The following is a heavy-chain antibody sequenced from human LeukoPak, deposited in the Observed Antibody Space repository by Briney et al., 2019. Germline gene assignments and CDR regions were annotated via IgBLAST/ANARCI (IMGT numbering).Heavy chain of an antibody. V-gene: IGHV3-23*01. D-gene: IGHD3-22*01. Sequence: GGSLRLSCAASGFTFRDNAMSWVRQAPGKGLEWVSSISGSGGSTYYADSVKGRFTISRDNSKNTLYLQMNSLRAEDTAVYYCAKDRKNYYDSSGYSDYWGQGTLVTVSS. CDR1: GFTFRDNA. CDR2: ISGSGGST. CDR3: AKDRKNYYDSSGYSDY. J-gene: IGHJ4*02.